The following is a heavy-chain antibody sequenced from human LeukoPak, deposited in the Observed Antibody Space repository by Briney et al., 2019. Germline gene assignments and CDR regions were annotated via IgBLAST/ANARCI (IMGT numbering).Heavy chain of an antibody. CDR2: ISGSGGST. CDR1: GFTFSSYA. Sequence: GGSLRLSCAASGFTFSSYAMSWVRQAPGKGLEWVSAISGSGGSTYYADSVKGRFTISRDNSNNTLYLQMNSLRAEDTAVYYCAKDLSVMISYYFDYWGQGTLVTVSS. D-gene: IGHD3-22*01. CDR3: AKDLSVMISYYFDY. J-gene: IGHJ4*02. V-gene: IGHV3-23*01.